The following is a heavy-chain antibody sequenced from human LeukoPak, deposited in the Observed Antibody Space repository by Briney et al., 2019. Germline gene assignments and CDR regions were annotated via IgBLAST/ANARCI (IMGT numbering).Heavy chain of an antibody. CDR3: ARGVTSIDP. CDR1: GVSISSYY. D-gene: IGHD4-23*01. Sequence: SETLSLTCTVSGVSISSYYWSWIRQPPGKGLEWIGYISYSGITNYNPSLKSRVTISIDRSKNQFSLKLSSVTAADTAVYYCARGVTSIDPWGQGTLVTVSS. J-gene: IGHJ5*02. V-gene: IGHV4-59*01. CDR2: ISYSGIT.